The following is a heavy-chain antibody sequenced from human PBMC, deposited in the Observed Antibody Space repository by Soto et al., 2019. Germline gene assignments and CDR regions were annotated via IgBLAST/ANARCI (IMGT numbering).Heavy chain of an antibody. J-gene: IGHJ3*01. CDR3: AKEGESSATHAFED. CDR2: FGSRAGSP. D-gene: IGHD1-26*01. Sequence: EVQLLESGGDLVQPGGSLRLSCAASGFTFSHYALSWVRQAPGKGLEWISGFGSRAGSPFYADSVKGWFTISRDNSKNNLYPQVNNRRDQNTGKYFCAKEGESSATHAFEDGGQVTLVTVSS. V-gene: IGHV3-23*01. CDR1: GFTFSHYA.